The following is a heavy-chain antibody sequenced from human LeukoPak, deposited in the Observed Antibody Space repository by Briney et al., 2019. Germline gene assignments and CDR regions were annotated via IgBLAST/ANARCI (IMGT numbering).Heavy chain of an antibody. CDR1: GFTFSSYG. J-gene: IGHJ3*02. Sequence: PGGSLRLSCAASGFTFSSYGMHWVRQAPGKGLEWVAFTRYDGSNKYYADSVKGRFTISRDNSKNTLYLQMNSLRAEDTAVYYCARASRADDAFDIWGQGTMVTVSS. CDR2: TRYDGSNK. CDR3: ARASRADDAFDI. D-gene: IGHD6-19*01. V-gene: IGHV3-30*02.